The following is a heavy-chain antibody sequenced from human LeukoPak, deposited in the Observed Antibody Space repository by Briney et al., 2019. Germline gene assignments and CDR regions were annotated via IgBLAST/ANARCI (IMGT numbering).Heavy chain of an antibody. CDR1: GGTISNGDYY. D-gene: IGHD3-10*01. CDR3: ARGEEYVSGSAFDI. CDR2: IYYSGSN. J-gene: IGHJ3*02. V-gene: IGHV4-30-4*01. Sequence: SETLSLTCTVSGGTISNGDYYWRCIRQPPGKGLEWIGYIYYSGSNYYNPSLKSRVTISVDTSKNQFSLKLSSVTAADTAVYYCARGEEYVSGSAFDIWGQGTMVTVSS.